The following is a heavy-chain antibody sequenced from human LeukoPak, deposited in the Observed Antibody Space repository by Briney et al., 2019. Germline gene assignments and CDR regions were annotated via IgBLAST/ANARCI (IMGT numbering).Heavy chain of an antibody. CDR1: GGSISSYY. CDR2: IYYSGST. D-gene: IGHD5-24*01. CDR3: ARVRDTAFDY. V-gene: IGHV4-59*01. J-gene: IGHJ4*02. Sequence: SETLPLTCTVSGGSISSYYWSWIRQPPGKGLEWIGYIYYSGSTNYNPSLKSRVTISVDTSKNQFSLKLSSVTAADTAVYYCARVRDTAFDYWGQGTLVTVSS.